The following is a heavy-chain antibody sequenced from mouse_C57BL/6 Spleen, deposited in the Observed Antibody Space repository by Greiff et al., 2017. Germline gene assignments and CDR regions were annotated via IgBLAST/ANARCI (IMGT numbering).Heavy chain of an antibody. D-gene: IGHD4-1*01. CDR2: IYPGDGDT. J-gene: IGHJ2*01. CDR3: ARLRTGTEYYFDY. V-gene: IGHV1-80*01. CDR1: GYAFSSYW. Sequence: QVQLQQSGAELVKPGASVKISCKASGYAFSSYWMNWVKQRPGKGLEWIGQIYPGDGDTNYNGKFKGKATLTADKSSSTAYMQLSSLTSEDSAVYFCARLRTGTEYYFDYWGQGTTLTVSS.